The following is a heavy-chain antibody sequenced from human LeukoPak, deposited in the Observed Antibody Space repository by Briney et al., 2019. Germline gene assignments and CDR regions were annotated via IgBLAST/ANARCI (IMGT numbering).Heavy chain of an antibody. CDR1: GYTFTSYY. V-gene: IGHV1-46*01. CDR2: INPTGGST. J-gene: IGHJ6*02. Sequence: ASVTVSYTASGYTFTSYYMHWVRQAPGQGLEWMGMINPTGGSTSYAQKFQGRVTMTRDTSTSTAYMELSSLRSEDTAVYYCTRSRYYGMDVWGQGATVTVSS. CDR3: TRSRYYGMDV.